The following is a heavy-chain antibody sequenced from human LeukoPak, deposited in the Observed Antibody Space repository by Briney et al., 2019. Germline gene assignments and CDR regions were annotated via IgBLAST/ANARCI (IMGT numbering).Heavy chain of an antibody. D-gene: IGHD3-3*02. CDR2: IKKDGSGQ. CDR3: VRDPISGTWAKLRFDP. CDR1: GFTFSNRW. J-gene: IGHJ5*02. Sequence: GGSLRLSCAASGFTFSNRWMSWVRQAPGKGLEWVATIKKDGSGQYYADSVKGRFTISRDNAKNSLFLQMNSLRVEDTAVYYCVRDPISGTWAKLRFDPWGQGNQVTVSP. V-gene: IGHV3-7*01.